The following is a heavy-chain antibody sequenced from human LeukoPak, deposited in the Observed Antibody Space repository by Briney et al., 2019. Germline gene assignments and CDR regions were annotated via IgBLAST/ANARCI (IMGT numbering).Heavy chain of an antibody. V-gene: IGHV4-59*01. D-gene: IGHD1-26*01. CDR2: TYYNGNT. J-gene: IGHJ6*02. CDR3: ARGRSNYYGMDV. CDR1: DGSINSYY. Sequence: SETLSLTCSVSDGSINSYYWNWIRRPPGKGLEWIGYTYYNGNTNYSPSLKSRVTMSVDTSKNLFSLKVSSVTAADTAVYYCARGRSNYYGMDVWGQGTTVTVSS.